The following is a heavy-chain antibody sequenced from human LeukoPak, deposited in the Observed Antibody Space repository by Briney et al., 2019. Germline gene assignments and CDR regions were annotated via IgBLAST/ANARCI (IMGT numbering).Heavy chain of an antibody. V-gene: IGHV3-23*01. Sequence: GGSLRLSCAASGFTFSSYWMSWVRQAPGKGLEWVSTIGGSGDNTYYADSVKGRFTISRDISKNTQYLQMNSLRAEDTAVYYCAKSPYSSSWARFDCWGQGTLVTVSS. D-gene: IGHD6-13*01. CDR1: GFTFSSYW. CDR2: IGGSGDNT. J-gene: IGHJ4*02. CDR3: AKSPYSSSWARFDC.